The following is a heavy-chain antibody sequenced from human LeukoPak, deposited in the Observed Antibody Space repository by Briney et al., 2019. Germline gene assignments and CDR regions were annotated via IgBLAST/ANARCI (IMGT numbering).Heavy chain of an antibody. CDR1: GFTFDDYG. V-gene: IGHV3-9*03. Sequence: PAGGSLRLSCAASGFTFDDYGMSWVRQAPGKGLEWVSGISWNSGSIGYADSVKGRFTISRDNAKNSLYLQMNSLRAEDMALYYCAKDCSAGIVGATTCAFDIWGQGTMVTVSS. D-gene: IGHD1-26*01. J-gene: IGHJ3*02. CDR2: ISWNSGSI. CDR3: AKDCSAGIVGATTCAFDI.